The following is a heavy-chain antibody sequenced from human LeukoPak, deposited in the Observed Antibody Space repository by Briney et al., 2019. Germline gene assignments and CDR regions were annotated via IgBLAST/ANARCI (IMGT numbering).Heavy chain of an antibody. J-gene: IGHJ4*02. V-gene: IGHV3-23*01. D-gene: IGHD3-22*01. CDR2: ISGSGGST. CDR3: AKGSSAYYQPFDY. Sequence: GGSVRLSCATSGLTFSNDAMSWVRQAPAKALEWVSGISGSGGSTYYADSVKGRFTISRDNSKNTLYLQMNSLRAEDTAVYYCAKGSSAYYQPFDYWGQGTLVTVSS. CDR1: GLTFSNDA.